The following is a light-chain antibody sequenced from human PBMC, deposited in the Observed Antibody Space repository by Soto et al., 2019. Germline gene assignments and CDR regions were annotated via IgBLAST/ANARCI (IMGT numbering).Light chain of an antibody. J-gene: IGKJ3*01. CDR1: QGISSW. V-gene: IGKV1-12*01. CDR3: QQANSFPRT. Sequence: DIQMTESPSSVSASVGDRVTITCRATQGISSWLAWYQQKPGKAPKLLIYAASSLQSGVPSRFSGSGSGTDITLTNNNLQTEDFATYYCQQANSFPRTFGRGTKVDIK. CDR2: AAS.